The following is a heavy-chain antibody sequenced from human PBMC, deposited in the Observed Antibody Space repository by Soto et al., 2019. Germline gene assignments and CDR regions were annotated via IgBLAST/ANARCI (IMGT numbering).Heavy chain of an antibody. D-gene: IGHD6-6*01. V-gene: IGHV3-73*01. J-gene: IGHJ4*02. CDR1: GFTFSGSV. CDR3: TTYGNSSKGFDY. CDR2: IRSRDSDYAT. Sequence: VQLAESGGGLVHPGGSLKLSCAVSGFTFSGSVLHWVRQAPGKGLEWLGRIRSRDSDYATSYAESVKGRVTISRDDSKNTAYLQVTSLKIEDTALYYCTTYGNSSKGFDYWGQGTLVTVSS.